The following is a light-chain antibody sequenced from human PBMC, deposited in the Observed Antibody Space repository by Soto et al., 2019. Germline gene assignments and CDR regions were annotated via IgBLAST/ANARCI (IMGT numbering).Light chain of an antibody. CDR3: SSYAGNNNVV. J-gene: IGLJ2*01. CDR2: EVT. CDR1: SSDVGGYNY. Sequence: QSALTQPPSASGSPGQSVTISCNGTSSDVGGYNYVSWYQQQPGKAPKLMIYEVTKRPSGVPVRFSGSRSGNTASLTVSGLQAEDEADYYCSSYAGNNNVVFGGGTKLTVL. V-gene: IGLV2-8*01.